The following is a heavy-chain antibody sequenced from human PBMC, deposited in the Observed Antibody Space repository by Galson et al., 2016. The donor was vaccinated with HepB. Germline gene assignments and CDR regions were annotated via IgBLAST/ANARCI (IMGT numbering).Heavy chain of an antibody. CDR2: INSGNGET. Sequence: SVKVSCKASGHTSNTYAMHWVRQVPGQGLEWMGWINSGNGETKNSQKFQDRVTINRDTSANTAYLQLSSLRSEDTAVYYCAREPDYNTLGDAFDIWGQGTMVIVSS. V-gene: IGHV1-3*01. CDR1: GHTSNTYA. J-gene: IGHJ3*02. CDR3: AREPDYNTLGDAFDI. D-gene: IGHD3-10*01.